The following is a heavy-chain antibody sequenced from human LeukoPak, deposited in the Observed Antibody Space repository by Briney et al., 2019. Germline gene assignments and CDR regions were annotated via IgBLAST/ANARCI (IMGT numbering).Heavy chain of an antibody. Sequence: GGSLRLSCAASGFTFSSYGMHWVRQAPCKGLEWVAVIWYDGSNKYYADSVKGRFTISRDNSKNTLYLQMNSLRAEDTAVYYCARGHPGKHYGGNSPFDYWGQGTLVTVSS. J-gene: IGHJ4*02. V-gene: IGHV3-33*01. CDR2: IWYDGSNK. CDR3: ARGHPGKHYGGNSPFDY. D-gene: IGHD4-23*01. CDR1: GFTFSSYG.